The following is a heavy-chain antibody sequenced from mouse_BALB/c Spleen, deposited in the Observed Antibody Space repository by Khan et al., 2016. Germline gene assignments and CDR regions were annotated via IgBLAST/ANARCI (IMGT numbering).Heavy chain of an antibody. CDR2: INPDSSTI. CDR1: GFDFSRYW. J-gene: IGHJ3*01. CDR3: ARQACGNYCAWFVY. Sequence: EVKLLASGGGLVQPGGSLKLSCAASGFDFSRYWMSWVRQAPGKGLEWIGAINPDSSTINYTPSLKDKFIISRDKAKHTLYLQMSRVRSEDTALYYGARQACGNYCAWFVYWGQGTLVTVSA. D-gene: IGHD2-1*01. V-gene: IGHV4-1*02.